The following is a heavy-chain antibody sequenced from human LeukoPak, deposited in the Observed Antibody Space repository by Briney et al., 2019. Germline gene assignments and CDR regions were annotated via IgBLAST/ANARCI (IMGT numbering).Heavy chain of an antibody. J-gene: IGHJ5*02. D-gene: IGHD3-22*01. CDR3: ASPSAQIPHSSGYYNA. CDR1: GYTFTSYD. CDR2: MNPNSGST. Sequence: GASVKVSCKASGYTFTSYDINWVRQATGQGPEWMGWMNPNSGSTGYAQKFQGRVTMTRNTAISTAYMELSGLRSEDTAVYYCASPSAQIPHSSGYYNAWGQGTLVTVSS. V-gene: IGHV1-8*01.